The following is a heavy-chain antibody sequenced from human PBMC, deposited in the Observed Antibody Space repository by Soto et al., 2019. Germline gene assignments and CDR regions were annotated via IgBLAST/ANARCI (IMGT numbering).Heavy chain of an antibody. CDR1: GFTFSSYS. CDR3: ARGHPQWLRFRGLDY. CDR2: ISSSSSYI. V-gene: IGHV3-21*04. Sequence: GGSLRLSCAASGFTFSSYSMNWVRQAPGKGLEWASSISSSSSYIYYADSVKGRFTISRDNAKNSLYLQMNSLRSEDTAVYYCARGHPQWLRFRGLDYWGQGTLVTVSS. D-gene: IGHD5-12*01. J-gene: IGHJ4*02.